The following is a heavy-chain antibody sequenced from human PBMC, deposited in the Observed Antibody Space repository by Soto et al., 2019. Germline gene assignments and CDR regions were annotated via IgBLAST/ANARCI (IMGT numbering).Heavy chain of an antibody. V-gene: IGHV3-23*01. CDR2: IIGGGDT. Sequence: EVQLLEYGGGLVQPGGSLRIYCAASGFTLRTNGMSWVSQDPGKGLECVPSIIGGGDTYYADSVKAGFTISRDNPKNTLYLQMNRLRAEDTAVYYCTGHGGNSYLGQGTLVTVSS. J-gene: IGHJ4*02. CDR3: TGHGGNSY. D-gene: IGHD1-26*01. CDR1: GFTLRTNG.